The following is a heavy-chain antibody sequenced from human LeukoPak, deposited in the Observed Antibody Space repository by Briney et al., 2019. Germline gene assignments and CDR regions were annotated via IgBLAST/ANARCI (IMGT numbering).Heavy chain of an antibody. D-gene: IGHD3-10*01. V-gene: IGHV3-21*01. CDR2: ISSSSSYI. CDR3: ARDRITMVRGASGYFDY. J-gene: IGHJ4*02. Sequence: PGGSLRLSCAASGFTFSSYTMKWVRQAPGKGLEWVSSISSSSSYIYYADSVKGRFTISRDNAKNSLYLQMNSLRAEDTAVYYCARDRITMVRGASGYFDYWGQGTLVTVSS. CDR1: GFTFSSYT.